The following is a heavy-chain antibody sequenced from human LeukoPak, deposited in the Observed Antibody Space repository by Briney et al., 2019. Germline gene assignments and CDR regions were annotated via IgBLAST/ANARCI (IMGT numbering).Heavy chain of an antibody. J-gene: IGHJ4*02. CDR2: IIPILGIA. V-gene: IGHV1-69*04. CDR1: GGTFSIYA. D-gene: IGHD5-24*01. Sequence: ASVTVSCKASGGTFSIYAISWVRQAPGQGLEWMGRIIPILGIANYAQKFQGRVTITADKSTSTAYMELSSLRSEDTAVYYCARATQTINSPLGDWGQGTLVTVSS. CDR3: ARATQTINSPLGD.